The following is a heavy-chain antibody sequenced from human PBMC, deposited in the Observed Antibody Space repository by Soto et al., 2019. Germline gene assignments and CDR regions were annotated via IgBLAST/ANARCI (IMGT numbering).Heavy chain of an antibody. J-gene: IGHJ4*02. Sequence: GGSLRLSCAASGFTFSSYGMHWVRQAPGKGLEWVAVISYDGSNKYYADSVKGRFTISRDNSKNTLYLQMNSLRAEDTAVYYCAKDRGIAAPTPDYWGQGTLVTVSS. CDR3: AKDRGIAAPTPDY. CDR1: GFTFSSYG. D-gene: IGHD6-6*01. V-gene: IGHV3-30*18. CDR2: ISYDGSNK.